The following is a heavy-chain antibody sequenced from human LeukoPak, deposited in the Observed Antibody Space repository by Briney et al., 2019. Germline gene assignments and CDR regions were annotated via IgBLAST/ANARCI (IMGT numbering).Heavy chain of an antibody. V-gene: IGHV3-21*01. CDR2: ISSSSSYI. D-gene: IGHD2-15*01. CDR1: GFTFSSYS. CDR3: ARPSRGGRRWFDP. J-gene: IGHJ5*02. Sequence: GGSLRLSCAASGFTFSSYSMNWVRQAPGKELEWVSSISSSSSYIYYADSVMGRFTISRDNAKNSLYLQMNSLRAEDTAVYYCARPSRGGRRWFDPWGQGTLVTVSS.